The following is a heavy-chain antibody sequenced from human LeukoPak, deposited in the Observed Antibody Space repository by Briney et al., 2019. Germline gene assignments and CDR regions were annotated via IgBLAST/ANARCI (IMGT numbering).Heavy chain of an antibody. CDR2: INHSGST. Sequence: SETLSLTCAVYGGSFSGYYWNWIRQPPGKGLEWSGEINHSGSTSYNPSLESRVTISVDTSKNQFSLRLNSVTAADTAVYHCARGDIAASGTPFDNWGRGTLVTVSS. V-gene: IGHV4-34*01. J-gene: IGHJ4*02. CDR3: ARGDIAASGTPFDN. D-gene: IGHD6-13*01. CDR1: GGSFSGYY.